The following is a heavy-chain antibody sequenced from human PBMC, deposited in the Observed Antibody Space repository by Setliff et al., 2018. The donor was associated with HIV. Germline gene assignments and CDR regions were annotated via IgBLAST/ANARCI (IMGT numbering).Heavy chain of an antibody. CDR1: GYAFTSYH. CDR3: AREGPKTYYFDY. CDR2: IFVGDSTT. J-gene: IGHJ4*02. V-gene: IGHV1-46*01. Sequence: ASVKVSCKTSGYAFTSYHIHWVRQAPGQGLEWMGKIFVGDSTTHYARKFQGRVTLTSDTSTNTVYMELSSLRSEDTAVYYCAREGPKTYYFDYWGQGTLVTVSS.